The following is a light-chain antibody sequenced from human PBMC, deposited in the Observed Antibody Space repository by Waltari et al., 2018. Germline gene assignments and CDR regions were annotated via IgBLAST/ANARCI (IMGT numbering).Light chain of an antibody. Sequence: SFALTQPVSVSVALGQTATISCGADNIASPNVHCYQQKPGQAPVLVIYRDKNRPSGIPDRFSGSNSGNTATLTVSRAQHDDEADYFCQVWDSGTVVFGGGTRLTVL. CDR1: NIASPN. CDR2: RDK. V-gene: IGLV3-9*01. CDR3: QVWDSGTVV. J-gene: IGLJ2*01.